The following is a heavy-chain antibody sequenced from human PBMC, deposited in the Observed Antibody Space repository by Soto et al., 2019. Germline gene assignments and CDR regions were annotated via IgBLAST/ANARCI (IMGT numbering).Heavy chain of an antibody. Sequence: QVQLVQAGAEVKKPGASVKVYCKASGYTCTRHDITWVRQSTGHGREWMGWMNPNSGNTGYAQKFQGRVTTTRNTSKSTAYMELNSLISEDTAVYYCARTLYGDNMDYWGQGTLVTVSS. CDR1: GYTCTRHD. CDR2: MNPNSGNT. V-gene: IGHV1-8*01. D-gene: IGHD4-17*01. CDR3: ARTLYGDNMDY. J-gene: IGHJ4*02.